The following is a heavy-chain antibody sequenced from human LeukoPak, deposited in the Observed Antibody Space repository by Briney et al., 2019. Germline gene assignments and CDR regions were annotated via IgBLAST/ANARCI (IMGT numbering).Heavy chain of an antibody. D-gene: IGHD3-22*01. CDR2: IYYSGNT. Sequence: SETLSLTCTVSGGSISNYYWSWIRQPPGKGLEWIGYIYYSGNTNYNPSLKSRLTISVDTSKNQLSLKLSSVTAADTAVYYCARHFSLYYDSSGYASQGGAFDIWGQGTMVTVSS. J-gene: IGHJ3*02. V-gene: IGHV4-59*08. CDR1: GGSISNYY. CDR3: ARHFSLYYDSSGYASQGGAFDI.